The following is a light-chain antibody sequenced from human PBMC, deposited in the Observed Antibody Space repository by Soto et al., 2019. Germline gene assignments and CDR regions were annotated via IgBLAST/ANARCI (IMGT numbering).Light chain of an antibody. J-gene: IGKJ1*01. V-gene: IGKV3-15*01. CDR1: QSISTSY. CDR3: QQYKKWPRT. Sequence: EKVLTQSPATLSVSPGERATLSFRASQSISTSYLAWYQQKPGQAPRLLIYDASTRATGIPARFSGSGSGTEFTLTISSLQSEDFAVYYCQQYKKWPRTFGHGTTGDIK. CDR2: DAS.